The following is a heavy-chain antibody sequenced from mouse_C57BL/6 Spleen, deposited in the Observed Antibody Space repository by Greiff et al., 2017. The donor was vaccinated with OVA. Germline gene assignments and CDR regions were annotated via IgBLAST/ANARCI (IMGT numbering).Heavy chain of an antibody. Sequence: VKLQESGAELVRPGTSVKVSCKASGYAFTNYLIEWVKQRPGQGLEWIGGINPGSGGTNYNEKFKGKATLTADKSSSTAYMQLSSLTSEDSAVYFCSRGDYGNYPWFAYWGQGTLVTVSA. CDR1: GYAFTNYL. J-gene: IGHJ3*01. D-gene: IGHD2-1*01. V-gene: IGHV1-54*01. CDR2: INPGSGGT. CDR3: SRGDYGNYPWFAY.